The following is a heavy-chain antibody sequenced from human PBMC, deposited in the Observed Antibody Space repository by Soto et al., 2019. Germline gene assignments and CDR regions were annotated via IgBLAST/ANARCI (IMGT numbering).Heavy chain of an antibody. Sequence: PGGSLRLSCAASGFPFSDYHMHWVRQVPGKGLVWVSRIDTDGITTKYAGSVKGRFTISRDNTENTLYLQMSSLRAEDTAVYYCARAPYYYDSSGYWAYWGQGT. V-gene: IGHV3-74*01. CDR1: GFPFSDYH. J-gene: IGHJ4*02. CDR3: ARAPYYYDSSGYWAY. D-gene: IGHD3-22*01. CDR2: IDTDGITT.